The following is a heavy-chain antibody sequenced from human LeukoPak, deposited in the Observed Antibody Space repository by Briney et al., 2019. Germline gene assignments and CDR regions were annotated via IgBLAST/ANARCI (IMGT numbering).Heavy chain of an antibody. Sequence: GGSLRLSCAASGFTFSSSSMNWVRQAPGKGLEWVSYISSSSSTIHYAESVKGRFTISRDNAKNSLYLQMNSLRDEDTAVYYCAREMAHYFDSSGYSFWGQGTLVTVSS. CDR1: GFTFSSSS. J-gene: IGHJ4*02. CDR2: ISSSSSTI. D-gene: IGHD3-22*01. V-gene: IGHV3-48*02. CDR3: AREMAHYFDSSGYSF.